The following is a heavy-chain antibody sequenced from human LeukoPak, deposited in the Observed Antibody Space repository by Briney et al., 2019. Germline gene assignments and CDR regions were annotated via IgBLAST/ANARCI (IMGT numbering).Heavy chain of an antibody. Sequence: GGSLRLSCAASGFTFSSYGMHWVRQAPGKGLEWVAVIWYDGSNKYYADSVKGRFTISRDNSKNTLYLQMNSLRAEDTAVYYCARDSPPYYDILTADYYYYGMDVWGQGTTVTVSS. D-gene: IGHD3-9*01. V-gene: IGHV3-33*01. CDR3: ARDSPPYYDILTADYYYYGMDV. CDR2: IWYDGSNK. CDR1: GFTFSSYG. J-gene: IGHJ6*02.